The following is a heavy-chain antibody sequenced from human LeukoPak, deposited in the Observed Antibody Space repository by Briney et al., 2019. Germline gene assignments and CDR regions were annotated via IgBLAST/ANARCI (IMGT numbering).Heavy chain of an antibody. J-gene: IGHJ4*02. CDR3: ARADTFGGVIVPNYYSDY. D-gene: IGHD3-16*02. CDR2: IKQDGSEK. Sequence: GGSLRLSCAASGFTFSSYWMSWVRQAPGKGLEWVANIKQDGSEKYYVDSVKGRFTISRDNAKNSLYLQMNSLRAEDTAVYYCARADTFGGVIVPNYYSDYWGQGTLVTVSS. CDR1: GFTFSSYW. V-gene: IGHV3-7*01.